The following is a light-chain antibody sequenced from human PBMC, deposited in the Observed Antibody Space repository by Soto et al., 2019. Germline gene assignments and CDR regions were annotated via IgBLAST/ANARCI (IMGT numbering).Light chain of an antibody. Sequence: QSVLTQPRSVSGLPGQSVTISCTGSSSDVGAYNYVSWYQQHPGKAPKLMIFDVSKRPSGVPDRFSGSKSGSTASLTISGLQAEDEADYYCCSYAGNMYVVGSGTKVTVL. CDR1: SSDVGAYNY. CDR2: DVS. V-gene: IGLV2-11*01. J-gene: IGLJ1*01. CDR3: CSYAGNMYV.